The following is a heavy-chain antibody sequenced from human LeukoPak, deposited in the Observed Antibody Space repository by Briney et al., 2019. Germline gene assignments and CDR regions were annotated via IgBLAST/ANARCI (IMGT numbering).Heavy chain of an antibody. V-gene: IGHV4-39*07. CDR2: IYMSGST. J-gene: IGHJ3*02. D-gene: IGHD5-18*01. CDR1: GASISRSNDY. Sequence: SETLSLTCSVSGASISRSNDYWGWIRQAPGKGLEWIVRIYMSGSTGSNPSLKSRVTISVDKSKSQFSLKLSSVTAADTPVYFCARDRFAAAMVSSAFDMWGQETMVTVSS. CDR3: ARDRFAAAMVSSAFDM.